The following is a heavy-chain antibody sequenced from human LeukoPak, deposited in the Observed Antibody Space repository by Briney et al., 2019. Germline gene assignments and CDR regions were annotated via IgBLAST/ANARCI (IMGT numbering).Heavy chain of an antibody. Sequence: PSESLSLTCAVYGVAISSYYWSWIRQSPGKGLEWIGHFYDSGTTQYHPSLKTRFTISVDTPKNQFSLKLNSVTAADTAVYYCARAYFNGYGIHGFEYWGQGVLVTVSS. V-gene: IGHV4-59*01. CDR2: FYDSGTT. J-gene: IGHJ4*02. CDR1: GVAISSYY. D-gene: IGHD5-18*01. CDR3: ARAYFNGYGIHGFEY.